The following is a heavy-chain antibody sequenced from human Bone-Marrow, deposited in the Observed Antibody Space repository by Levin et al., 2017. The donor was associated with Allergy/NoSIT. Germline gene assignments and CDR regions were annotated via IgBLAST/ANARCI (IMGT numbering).Heavy chain of an antibody. J-gene: IGHJ6*02. D-gene: IGHD1-26*01. CDR3: ARVKFVGDDHLPRLGYHYYGMDV. V-gene: IGHV1-69*13. CDR2: VIPMLGTP. CDR1: GGSLSNYG. Sequence: GASVKVSCKASGGSLSNYGISWVRQAPGQGPEWMGGVIPMLGTPIYAQKFQGRLTISADGSTSTVHMEVSSLRGEDTAVYYCARVKFVGDDHLPRLGYHYYGMDVWGQGTTVSVTS.